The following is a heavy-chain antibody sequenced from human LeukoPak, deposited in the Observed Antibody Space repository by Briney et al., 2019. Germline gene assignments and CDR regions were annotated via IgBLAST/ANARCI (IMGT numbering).Heavy chain of an antibody. D-gene: IGHD3-3*01. CDR3: ARVGSRVTIFGVVIRANWFDP. J-gene: IGHJ5*02. CDR1: GGTFSSYA. CDR2: IIPIFGTA. V-gene: IGHV1-69*13. Sequence: EAPVKVSCKASGGTFSSYAISWVRQAPGQGLEWMGGIIPIFGTANYAQKFQGRVTITADESTSTAYMELSSLRSEDTAVYYCARVGSRVTIFGVVIRANWFDPWGQGTLVTVSS.